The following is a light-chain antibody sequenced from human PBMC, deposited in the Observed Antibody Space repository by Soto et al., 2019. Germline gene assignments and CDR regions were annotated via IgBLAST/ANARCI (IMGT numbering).Light chain of an antibody. J-gene: IGKJ5*01. Sequence: EVVLTRSPATLSLSPGERATLSCRASQSVDIYLARFQQKPGQAPRLLIYDASNRATGIPARFSGSGSGTDFTLTISSLEPEDFAVYYCHQRKHWPPITFGQGTRLEIK. CDR2: DAS. CDR3: HQRKHWPPIT. CDR1: QSVDIY. V-gene: IGKV3-11*01.